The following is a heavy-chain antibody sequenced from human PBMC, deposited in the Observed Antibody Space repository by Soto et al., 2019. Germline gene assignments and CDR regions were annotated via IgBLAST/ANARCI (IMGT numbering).Heavy chain of an antibody. J-gene: IGHJ6*02. D-gene: IGHD3-3*02. CDR2: INHSGGT. CDR3: ARERQYYQFGSGYQNERPYGMDV. CDR1: AGSFSGCY. V-gene: IGHV4-34*01. Sequence: TSETLSLPCGLYAGSFSGCYWTWIRQPPGKELEWIGEINHSGGTNYNSSLKSRVTISVDTSKNQLSLTLYSVTAADTAVYYCARERQYYQFGSGYQNERPYGMDVWGEGTTVTVS.